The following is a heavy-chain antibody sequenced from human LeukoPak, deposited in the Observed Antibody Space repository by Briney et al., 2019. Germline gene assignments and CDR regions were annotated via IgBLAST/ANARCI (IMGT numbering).Heavy chain of an antibody. CDR3: ARTRRDGYNYSGGSDY. CDR1: GYSFTSYW. Sequence: GASLKISCKGSGYSFTSYWIGWVRQMPGKGLEWMGIIYPGDSDTRYSPSFQGQVTISADKSISTAYLQWSSLKASDTAMYYCARTRRDGYNYSGGSDYWGQGTLVTVSS. D-gene: IGHD5-24*01. J-gene: IGHJ4*02. CDR2: IYPGDSDT. V-gene: IGHV5-51*01.